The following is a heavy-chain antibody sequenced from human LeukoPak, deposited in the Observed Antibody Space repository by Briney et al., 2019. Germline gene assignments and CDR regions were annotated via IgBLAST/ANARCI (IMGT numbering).Heavy chain of an antibody. Sequence: SETLSLTCTVSGGSISSYYWSWIRQPPGKGLEWIGYIYYDGSTNYNPSLKSRVTISVDTSKNQFSLKLSSVTAADTAVYYCARLPDRPYSSSWYSASINYYYYGIDVWGQGTTVTVSS. CDR2: IYYDGST. D-gene: IGHD6-13*01. CDR1: GGSISSYY. CDR3: ARLPDRPYSSSWYSASINYYYYGIDV. J-gene: IGHJ6*02. V-gene: IGHV4-59*08.